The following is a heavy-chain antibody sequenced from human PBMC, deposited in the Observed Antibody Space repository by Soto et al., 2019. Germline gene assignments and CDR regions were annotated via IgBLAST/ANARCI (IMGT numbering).Heavy chain of an antibody. Sequence: QITLKESGPTLVKPTQTLTLTCTFSGFSLSTSGVGVGWIRHSPGKALEWLAVIYWDDDKRYSPSLNGRLIITKDTSKKQVVLTMPNMDSVYTTTYYCAHKGSEDWHLYYWGQGTLVTVSS. CDR1: GFSLSTSGVG. V-gene: IGHV2-5*02. CDR2: IYWDDDK. D-gene: IGHD3-9*01. CDR3: AHKGSEDWHLYY. J-gene: IGHJ4*02.